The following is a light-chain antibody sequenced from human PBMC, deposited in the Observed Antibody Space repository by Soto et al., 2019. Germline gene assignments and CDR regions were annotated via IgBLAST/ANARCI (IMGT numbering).Light chain of an antibody. V-gene: IGKV1-27*01. J-gene: IGKJ4*01. CDR1: QAINNY. CDR3: QKFNAVPT. CDR2: AAS. Sequence: DIQMTQSPSSLSASVGDRVTITCRASQAINNYLAWYQQKPGKVPPLLISAASTLQSGGPSRFSGSGSGTDFTLTISSLQPEDVETYYWQKFNAVPTFGGGTKVEI.